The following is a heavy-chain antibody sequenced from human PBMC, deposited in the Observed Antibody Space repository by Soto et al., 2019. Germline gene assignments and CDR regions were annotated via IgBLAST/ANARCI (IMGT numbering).Heavy chain of an antibody. D-gene: IGHD3-3*01. V-gene: IGHV3-23*04. CDR3: AKVFCPDFWGPSHAWFCP. J-gene: IGHJ5*02. CDR1: GFTFINFA. CDR2: ISRSGIST. Sequence: EVQLVESGGGLVHPEGSLRLSCAASGFTFINFAMTWVRQAPGKGLEWVSAISRSGISTYYADSVKGRFTISRDNSKDTVKLQMHSVGSDDPAAYYCAKVFCPDFWGPSHAWFCPLGQGVLVTVSS.